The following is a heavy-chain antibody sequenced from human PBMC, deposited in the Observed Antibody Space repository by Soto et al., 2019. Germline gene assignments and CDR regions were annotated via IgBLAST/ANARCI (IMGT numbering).Heavy chain of an antibody. CDR2: IFHDGTA. D-gene: IGHD3-10*01. Sequence: SETLSLTCAVSGVSISSGNWWTWVRQSPQRGLEYIGEIFHDGTANYYPSFERRVAISVDTSKNQFSLTLTSVTAAYTAIYFCARLVYDTRLNYMYFDFWGQGTLVTVSS. CDR1: GVSISSGNW. V-gene: IGHV4-4*02. J-gene: IGHJ4*02. CDR3: ARLVYDTRLNYMYFDF.